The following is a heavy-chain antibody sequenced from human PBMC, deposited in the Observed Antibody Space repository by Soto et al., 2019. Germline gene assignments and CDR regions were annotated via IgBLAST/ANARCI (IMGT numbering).Heavy chain of an antibody. V-gene: IGHV5-10-1*01. CDR3: ARSLFDSSGYRRYGMDV. Sequence: GESLKISCKGSGYSFTSYWISWVRQMPGKGLEWMGRIDPSDSYTNYSPSFQGHVTISADKSISTAYLQWSSLKASDTAMYYCARSLFDSSGYRRYGMDVWGQGTTVTVSS. CDR1: GYSFTSYW. D-gene: IGHD3-22*01. CDR2: IDPSDSYT. J-gene: IGHJ6*02.